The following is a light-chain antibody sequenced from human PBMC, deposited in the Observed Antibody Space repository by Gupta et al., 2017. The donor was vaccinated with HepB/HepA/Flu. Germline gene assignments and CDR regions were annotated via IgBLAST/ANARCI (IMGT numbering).Light chain of an antibody. CDR2: GAS. J-gene: IGKJ2*01. CDR3: LQDDNYPRT. Sequence: AIQMTQSPSSLSVSVGDRVTITCRASQGITNELGWYQQKPGKAPRLLMYGASNLQSGVPSRFSGSGSGTEFTLTISSLQPEDFATYYCLQDDNYPRTFGQGTKLEI. CDR1: QGITNE. V-gene: IGKV1-6*01.